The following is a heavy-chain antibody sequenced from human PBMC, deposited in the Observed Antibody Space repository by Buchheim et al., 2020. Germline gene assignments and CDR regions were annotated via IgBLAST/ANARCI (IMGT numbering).Heavy chain of an antibody. CDR2: ITANSNTI. CDR1: GFSFSTCN. J-gene: IGHJ4*02. Sequence: EGQLVESGGGLVQPGGSLRLSCAASGFSFSTCNMYWVRQAPGKGLEWVSYITANSNTIYPADSVKGRFTTSRDNARSSLFLQMNSLRAEDAAVYYCVTALLGGTNYWGQGAL. CDR3: VTALLGGTNY. D-gene: IGHD1-26*01. V-gene: IGHV3-48*01.